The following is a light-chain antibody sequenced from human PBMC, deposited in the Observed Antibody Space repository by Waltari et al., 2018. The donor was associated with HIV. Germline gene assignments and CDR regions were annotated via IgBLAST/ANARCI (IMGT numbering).Light chain of an antibody. CDR3: QHYNGYPWT. V-gene: IGKV1-5*03. Sequence: DIQMTQSPSTLSASVGDRVTITCRASQTIGVWLAWYQQKPGQASKILIYKASTLETGVPSRFSGSGSGTEFTLTIGGLQPDDFATYYCQHYNGYPWTFGQGTKVEMK. CDR2: KAS. J-gene: IGKJ1*01. CDR1: QTIGVW.